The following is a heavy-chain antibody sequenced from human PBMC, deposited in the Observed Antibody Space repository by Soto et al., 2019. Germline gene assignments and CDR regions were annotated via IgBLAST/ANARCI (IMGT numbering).Heavy chain of an antibody. J-gene: IGHJ5*02. V-gene: IGHV1-69*06. Sequence: ASVKVSCKASGGTFSSYAISWVRQAPGQGLEWMGGIIPIFGTANYAQKFQGRVTITADKSTSTAYMELSSLRSEDTAVYYCARDVRLVGAIPYNCFDPWGQGTLVTVSS. CDR1: GGTFSSYA. D-gene: IGHD1-26*01. CDR2: IIPIFGTA. CDR3: ARDVRLVGAIPYNCFDP.